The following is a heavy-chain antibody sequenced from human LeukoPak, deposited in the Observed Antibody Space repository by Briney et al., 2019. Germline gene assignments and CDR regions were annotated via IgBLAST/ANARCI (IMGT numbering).Heavy chain of an antibody. CDR3: ARDKVVGATFFDY. J-gene: IGHJ4*02. CDR1: AFTFSSHW. V-gene: IGHV3-7*01. Sequence: PGGSLRLACAASAFTFSSHWMSWVRQAPGKGPEWVANIKQDGTEIYYVDSVKGRFTISRDNAKNSLYLQMNSLRDEDTAVYYCARDKVVGATFFDYWGQGTLVTVSS. D-gene: IGHD1-26*01. CDR2: IKQDGTEI.